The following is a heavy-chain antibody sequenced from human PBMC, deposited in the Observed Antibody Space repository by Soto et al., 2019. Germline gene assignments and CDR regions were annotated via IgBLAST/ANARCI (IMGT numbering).Heavy chain of an antibody. Sequence: GGSLRLSCAASGFSFSSYWMSWVRQAPGKGLEWVATLKGDGSERYYVDSVKGRFTISRDNAKDSLYLQLNSPRPEDTALYYCVKDALTAVAFYFDYWGRGALVTVSS. CDR3: VKDALTAVAFYFDY. CDR2: LKGDGSER. J-gene: IGHJ4*01. V-gene: IGHV3-7*03. CDR1: GFSFSSYW. D-gene: IGHD6-19*01.